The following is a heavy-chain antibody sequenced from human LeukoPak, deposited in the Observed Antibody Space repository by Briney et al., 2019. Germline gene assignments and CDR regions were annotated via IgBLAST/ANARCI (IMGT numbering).Heavy chain of an antibody. J-gene: IGHJ6*03. CDR2: ISAYNGNT. D-gene: IGHD6-19*01. CDR3: AREYSSGWYRDYYYYMDV. CDR1: GYTFTSYG. Sequence: ASVKVSCKASGYTFTSYGISWVRQAPGQGLEWMGWISAYNGNTNYAQKLQGRVTMTTDTSTSTAYMELRSLRSDDTAVYYCAREYSSGWYRDYYYYMDVWGKGTTVTVYS. V-gene: IGHV1-18*01.